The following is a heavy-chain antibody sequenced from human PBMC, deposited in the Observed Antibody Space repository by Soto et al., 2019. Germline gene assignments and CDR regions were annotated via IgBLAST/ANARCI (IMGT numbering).Heavy chain of an antibody. Sequence: GGSLRLSSAPSGFTFSSYAMHRVRQAPGKGLEWVVVISYDGSNKYYVDSVKGRFTISRDNAKYSLYLQMNSLRAEDTAVYYCLPYYYDSSGYYPTFDYWGQGTLVTVSS. CDR2: ISYDGSNK. CDR1: GFTFSSYA. CDR3: LPYYYDSSGYYPTFDY. J-gene: IGHJ4*02. D-gene: IGHD3-22*01. V-gene: IGHV3-30-3*01.